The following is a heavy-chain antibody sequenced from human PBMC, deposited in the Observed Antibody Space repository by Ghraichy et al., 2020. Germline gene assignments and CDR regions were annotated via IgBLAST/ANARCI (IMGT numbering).Heavy chain of an antibody. D-gene: IGHD3-9*01. Sequence: GGSLRLSCAASGFTFSSYAMSWVRQAPGKGLEWVSAISGSGGSTYYADSVKGRFTISRDNSKNTLYLQMNSLRAEDTAVYYCAKELSPLLRYFDRAGLNAFDIWGQGTMVTVSS. CDR2: ISGSGGST. CDR1: GFTFSSYA. CDR3: AKELSPLLRYFDRAGLNAFDI. V-gene: IGHV3-23*01. J-gene: IGHJ3*02.